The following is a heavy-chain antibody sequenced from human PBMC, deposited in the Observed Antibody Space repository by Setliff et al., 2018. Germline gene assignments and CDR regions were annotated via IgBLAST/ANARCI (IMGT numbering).Heavy chain of an antibody. CDR3: ARARAIGALIAGWDS. J-gene: IGHJ4*02. D-gene: IGHD3-3*01. V-gene: IGHV3-53*04. CDR2: IYSGGTT. CDR1: GFSVSSTY. Sequence: GESLKLSCAASGFSVSSTYMTWVRQAPGKGLEWVSVIYSGGTTDYTDSLRGRFTISRHNSKNTVYLQMNSLRPEDTAVYFCARARAIGALIAGWDSWGQGTLVTVSS.